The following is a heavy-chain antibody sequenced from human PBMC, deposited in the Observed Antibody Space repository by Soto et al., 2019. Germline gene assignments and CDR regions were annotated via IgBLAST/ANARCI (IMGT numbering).Heavy chain of an antibody. CDR3: AREGLLRNYDFWSGHQEYYYGMDV. V-gene: IGHV1-18*01. D-gene: IGHD3-3*01. CDR1: GYTFTSYG. Sequence: ASVKVSCKASGYTFTSYGISWVRQAPGQGLEWMGWISAYNGNTNYAQKLQGRVTMTTDTSTSTAYMELRSLRSDDTAVYYCAREGLLRNYDFWSGHQEYYYGMDVWGQGTTVTVSS. CDR2: ISAYNGNT. J-gene: IGHJ6*02.